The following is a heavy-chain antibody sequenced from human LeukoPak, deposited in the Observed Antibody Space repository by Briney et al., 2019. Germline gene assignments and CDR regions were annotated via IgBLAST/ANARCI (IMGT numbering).Heavy chain of an antibody. V-gene: IGHV1-69*13. J-gene: IGHJ6*02. CDR1: GGTFSSYA. CDR3: AKGTLRGSSNWYHHGMDV. Sequence: ASVKVSCKASGGTFSSYAISWVRQAPGQGLEWMGGIIPIFGTANYAQKFQGRVTITADESTSTAYMELNSLRVEDTAVYYCAKGTLRGSSNWYHHGMDVWGQGTTVTVSS. D-gene: IGHD6-13*01. CDR2: IIPIFGTA.